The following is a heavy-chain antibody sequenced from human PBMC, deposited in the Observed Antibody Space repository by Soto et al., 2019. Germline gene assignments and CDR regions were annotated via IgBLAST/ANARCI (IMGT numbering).Heavy chain of an antibody. J-gene: IGHJ4*02. V-gene: IGHV4-59*01. D-gene: IGHD6-19*01. CDR3: ARSSTGYSSGWPLYYFDY. CDR2: IYYSGST. Sequence: SETLSLTCTVSGGSISSYYWSWIRQPPGKGLEWVGYIYYSGSTNYNPSLKSRVTISVDTSKNQFSLKLSSVTAADTAVYYCARSSTGYSSGWPLYYFDYWGQGTLVTVS. CDR1: GGSISSYY.